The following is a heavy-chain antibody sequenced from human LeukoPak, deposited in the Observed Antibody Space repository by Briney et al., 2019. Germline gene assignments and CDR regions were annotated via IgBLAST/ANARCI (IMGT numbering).Heavy chain of an antibody. V-gene: IGHV4-59*08. CDR1: GGSISSYY. Sequence: PSETLSLTCTVSGGSISSYYWSWIRQPPGKGLEWIGYIYYSGSTNYNPSLKGRVTISVDTSKNQFSLKLSSVTAADTAVYYCARLVVVPDYWGQGTLVTVSS. D-gene: IGHD2-2*01. CDR2: IYYSGST. CDR3: ARLVVVPDY. J-gene: IGHJ4*02.